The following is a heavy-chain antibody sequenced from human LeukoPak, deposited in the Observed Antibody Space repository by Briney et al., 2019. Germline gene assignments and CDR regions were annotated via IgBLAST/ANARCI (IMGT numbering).Heavy chain of an antibody. CDR1: GFTFSFYG. CDR2: INTDGSWT. J-gene: IGHJ4*02. V-gene: IGHV3-74*01. CDR3: ARKPAPAD. D-gene: IGHD6-25*01. Sequence: GGSLRLSCAASGFTFSFYGMHWVRQVPGKGLVWVSRINTDGSWTNYADSVKGRFTISRDNAKNTLYLQMNSLRAEDTAVYYRARKPAPADWGQGTLVTVSS.